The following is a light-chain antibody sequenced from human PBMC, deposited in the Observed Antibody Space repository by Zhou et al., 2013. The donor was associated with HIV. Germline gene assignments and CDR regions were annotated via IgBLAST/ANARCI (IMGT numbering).Light chain of an antibody. CDR2: LGS. CDR1: QSLLHSNGHNY. CDR3: MQVRQTPWT. J-gene: IGKJ1*01. Sequence: DVAMTQAPPTLSVAPGEAASISCRSSQSLLHSNGHNYVDWYVQKPGQSPQVLIFLGSNRASGVPDRFSGSGSGTDFTLKISRVEAEDVGVYYCMQVRQTPWTFGQGTKVEIK. V-gene: IGKV2-28*01.